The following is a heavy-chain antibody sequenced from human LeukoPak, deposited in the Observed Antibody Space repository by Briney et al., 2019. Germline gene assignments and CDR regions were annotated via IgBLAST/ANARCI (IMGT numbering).Heavy chain of an antibody. CDR3: ARGAPLDY. Sequence: ASVKVSCKASGYTFTNYGINWVRQAPGQGLEWMGWISTHNGNTDYAQKLQGRVTMTTDTSTSTAYMELRSLRSDDTAVYYCARGAPLDYWGQGTLVTVSS. CDR1: GYTFTNYG. V-gene: IGHV1-18*01. J-gene: IGHJ4*02. CDR2: ISTHNGNT.